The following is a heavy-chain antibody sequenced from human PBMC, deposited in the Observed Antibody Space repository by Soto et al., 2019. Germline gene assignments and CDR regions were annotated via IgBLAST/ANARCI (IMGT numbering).Heavy chain of an antibody. V-gene: IGHV3-21*01. CDR2: ISSSSSYI. J-gene: IGHJ4*02. CDR3: ARGVYYYDFWSGYSGKYYFDY. D-gene: IGHD3-3*01. CDR1: GFTFSSYS. Sequence: EVQLVESGGGLVKPGGSLRLSCAASGFTFSSYSMNWVRQAPGKGLEWVSSISSSSSYIYYADSVKGRFTISRDNAKNSLYLQMNSLRAEDTAVYYCARGVYYYDFWSGYSGKYYFDYWGQGTLVTVSS.